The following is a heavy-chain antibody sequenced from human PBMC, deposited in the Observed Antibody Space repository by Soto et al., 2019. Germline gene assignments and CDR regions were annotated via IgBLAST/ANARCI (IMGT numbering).Heavy chain of an antibody. CDR3: ARDTLPGEWFGEIRTSGDP. CDR2: IDPSDSQT. J-gene: IGHJ5*02. D-gene: IGHD3-3*01. CDR1: GYSFAGYW. V-gene: IGHV5-10-1*01. Sequence: GESLKISCKGSGYSFAGYWITWVRQKPGKGLEWMGRIDPSDSQTYYSPSFRGHVTVSVTKSITTVFLQMNSLRAEDTAVYYCARDTLPGEWFGEIRTSGDPWGQGTLVTVSS.